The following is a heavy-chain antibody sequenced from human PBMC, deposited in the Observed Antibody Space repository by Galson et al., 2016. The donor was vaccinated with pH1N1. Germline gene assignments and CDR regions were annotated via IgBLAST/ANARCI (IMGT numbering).Heavy chain of an antibody. Sequence: SVKVSCKASGYTFTTSYIHWVRQAPGEGLEWMGVIDPSNGGTTYARKFQARVTMTRDTSTSTVYLDLSRLKSDDTSVFYCTRDLGRRREFWGQGTLVTVSS. J-gene: IGHJ4*02. CDR3: TRDLGRRREF. CDR1: GYTFTTSY. CDR2: IDPSNGGT. V-gene: IGHV1-46*01. D-gene: IGHD1-26*01.